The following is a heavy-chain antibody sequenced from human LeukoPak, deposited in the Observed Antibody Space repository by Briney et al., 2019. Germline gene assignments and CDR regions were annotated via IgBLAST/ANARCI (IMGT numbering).Heavy chain of an antibody. J-gene: IGHJ2*01. V-gene: IGHV4-38-2*02. CDR2: LYHSGTT. Sequence: SETLSLTCTVSGYSIAHGFFWAWIRQPPGGGLEWIGSLYHSGTTYYNTSLKSRISTSVDTSKNQFSLKLRLVTATDTAVYYCARVEVPRDINDWYFDLWGRGTLVTVSS. D-gene: IGHD2-15*01. CDR1: GYSIAHGFF. CDR3: ARVEVPRDINDWYFDL.